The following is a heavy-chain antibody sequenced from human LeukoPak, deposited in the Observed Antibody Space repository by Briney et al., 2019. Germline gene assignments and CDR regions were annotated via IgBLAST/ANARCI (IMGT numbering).Heavy chain of an antibody. V-gene: IGHV3-21*01. CDR1: GFTFSCYS. CDR3: ARDQRYSGYEWSGYFDY. CDR2: ISSSSSYI. Sequence: GGSLRLSCAASGFTFSCYSMNWVRQAPGKGLEWVSSISSSSSYIYYVDSVKGRFTISRDNAKNSLYLQMNSLRAEDTAVYYCARDQRYSGYEWSGYFDYWGQGTLVTVSS. D-gene: IGHD5-12*01. J-gene: IGHJ4*02.